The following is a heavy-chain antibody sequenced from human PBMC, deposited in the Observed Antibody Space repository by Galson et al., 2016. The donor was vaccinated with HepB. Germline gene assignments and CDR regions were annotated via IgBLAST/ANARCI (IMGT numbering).Heavy chain of an antibody. CDR1: FGSIYTYY. J-gene: IGHJ5*02. CDR2: LYYSGST. D-gene: IGHD7-27*01. CDR3: ARHVGGTGGRFDP. V-gene: IGHV4-59*08. Sequence: SETLSLTCTVSFGSIYTYYWSRIRQPPGKGLEWIGYLYYSGSTNYNPSLKSRVTISVDMSKNQFSLRLTSATAADTAVYYCARHVGGTGGRFDPWGPGMLVTVSS.